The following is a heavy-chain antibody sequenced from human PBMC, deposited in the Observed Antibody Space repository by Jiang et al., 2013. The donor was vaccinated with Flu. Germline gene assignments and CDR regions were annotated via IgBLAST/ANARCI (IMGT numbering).Heavy chain of an antibody. Sequence: AVSGGSFRGFYWNWIRQPPGKGLEWIGEINRSGSTNYNPSLKSRVTISVDTSKNQFSLKLSSVTAADTAVYYCALYSSGTYDYWGQGTLVTVSS. CDR3: ALYSSGTYDY. CDR2: INRSGST. V-gene: IGHV4-34*01. D-gene: IGHD6-19*01. J-gene: IGHJ4*02. CDR1: GGSFRGFY.